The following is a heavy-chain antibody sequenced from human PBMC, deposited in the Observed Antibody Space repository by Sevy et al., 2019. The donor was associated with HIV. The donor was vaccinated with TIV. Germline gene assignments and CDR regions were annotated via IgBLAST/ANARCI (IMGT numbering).Heavy chain of an antibody. D-gene: IGHD2-21*01. J-gene: IGHJ2*01. Sequence: TSVKVSCKASGYTFTDHFVHWVRQAPGQGPEWMGSINPTNANTDYARKYRGRVAMTRDTSVDTVYMELRWLTSDDTAVYDCARVIPSSGVWRSDWHVDLWGRGTLVTVSS. CDR3: ARVIPSSGVWRSDWHVDL. V-gene: IGHV1-2*02. CDR2: INPTNANT. CDR1: GYTFTDHF.